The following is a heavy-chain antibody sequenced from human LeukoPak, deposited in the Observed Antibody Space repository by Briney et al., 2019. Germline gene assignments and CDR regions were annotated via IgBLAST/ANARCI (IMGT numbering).Heavy chain of an antibody. CDR1: GFTFSSYA. J-gene: IGHJ4*02. CDR2: ISGSGGST. CDR3: AKADSHSSSSISFDY. D-gene: IGHD6-6*01. Sequence: PGGSLRLSSAASGFTFSSYAMSWVHQAPGKGLEWVSAISGSGGSTYYADSVKGRFTISRDNSKNTLYLQMNSLRAEDTAVYYCAKADSHSSSSISFDYWGQGTLVTVSS. V-gene: IGHV3-23*01.